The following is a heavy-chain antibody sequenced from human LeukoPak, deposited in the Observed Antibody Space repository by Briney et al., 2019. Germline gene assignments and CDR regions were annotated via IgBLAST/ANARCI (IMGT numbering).Heavy chain of an antibody. CDR3: AGLRHFDWLFDY. J-gene: IGHJ4*02. CDR2: IYTSGST. Sequence: SQTLSLTCTVSGGSISSGSYYWSWIRQPAGKGLEWIGRIYTSGSTNYNPSLKSRVTISVDTSKNQFSLKLSSVTAADTAVYYCAGLRHFDWLFDYWGQGTLVTVSS. V-gene: IGHV4-61*02. D-gene: IGHD3-9*01. CDR1: GGSISSGSYY.